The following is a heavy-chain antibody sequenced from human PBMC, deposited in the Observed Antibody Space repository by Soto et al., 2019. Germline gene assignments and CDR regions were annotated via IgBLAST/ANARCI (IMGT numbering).Heavy chain of an antibody. D-gene: IGHD3-10*01. CDR2: IYPGDSDT. Sequence: GESLKISCKGSGYSFTSYWIGWVRQMPGKGLEWMGTIYPGDSDTRYSPSFQGQVTISADKSISTAYLQWSSLKASDTAMYYCARSKLYGSGSYYNVGYYYYGMDVWGQGTTLTVSS. CDR3: ARSKLYGSGSYYNVGYYYYGMDV. CDR1: GYSFTSYW. V-gene: IGHV5-51*01. J-gene: IGHJ6*02.